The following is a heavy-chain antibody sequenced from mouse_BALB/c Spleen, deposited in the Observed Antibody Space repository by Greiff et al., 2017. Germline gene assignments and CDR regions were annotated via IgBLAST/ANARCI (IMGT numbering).Heavy chain of an antibody. CDR3: ATTYYGNYWYFEF. Sequence: EVKVVESGGGLVQPGGSLKLSCAASGFTFSSYTMSWVRQTPEKRLEWVAYISNGGGSTYYPDTVKGRFTISRDNAKNTLYLQMSSLKSEDTAMYYCATTYYGNYWYFEFWGAGTTGTVPS. CDR1: GFTFSSYT. J-gene: IGHJ1*01. D-gene: IGHD2-10*01. V-gene: IGHV5-12-2*01. CDR2: ISNGGGST.